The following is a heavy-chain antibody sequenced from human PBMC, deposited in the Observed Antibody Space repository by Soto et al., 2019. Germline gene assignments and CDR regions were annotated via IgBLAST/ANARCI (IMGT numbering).Heavy chain of an antibody. Sequence: ASVKVSCKASGYTFTGYYMHWVRQAPGQGLEWMGWINPNSGGTNYAQKFQGWVTMTRDTSISTAYMELSRLRSDDTAVYYCARDKPHYDFWSGYLDVWGQGTTVTVSS. CDR3: ARDKPHYDFWSGYLDV. V-gene: IGHV1-2*04. CDR1: GYTFTGYY. D-gene: IGHD3-3*01. J-gene: IGHJ6*02. CDR2: INPNSGGT.